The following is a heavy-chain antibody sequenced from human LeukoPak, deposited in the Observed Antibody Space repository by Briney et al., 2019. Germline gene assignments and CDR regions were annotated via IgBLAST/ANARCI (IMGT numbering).Heavy chain of an antibody. Sequence: TGGSLRLSCAASGFTFSSYSMNWVRQAPGKGLEWVSSISSSSSYIYYADSVKGRFTISRDNAKNSLYLQMNSLRAEDTAVYYCARDRGYYDSSGSIDYWGQGTLVTVSS. D-gene: IGHD3-22*01. CDR3: ARDRGYYDSSGSIDY. V-gene: IGHV3-21*01. J-gene: IGHJ4*02. CDR2: ISSSSSYI. CDR1: GFTFSSYS.